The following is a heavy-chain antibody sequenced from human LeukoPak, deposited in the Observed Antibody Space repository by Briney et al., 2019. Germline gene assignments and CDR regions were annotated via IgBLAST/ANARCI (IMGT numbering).Heavy chain of an antibody. Sequence: SETLSLTCTVSGGSISSTSYYWGWIRQPPGKGLEWLGGVYYSGTTYYNPSLKSRVTISVDTSKNQFSLNLSSVTAADTAVYFCARSMTLTRAGNNWGQGTLVTVSS. CDR3: ARSMTLTRAGNN. J-gene: IGHJ4*02. CDR2: VYYSGTT. V-gene: IGHV4-39*01. CDR1: GGSISSTSYY. D-gene: IGHD1/OR15-1a*01.